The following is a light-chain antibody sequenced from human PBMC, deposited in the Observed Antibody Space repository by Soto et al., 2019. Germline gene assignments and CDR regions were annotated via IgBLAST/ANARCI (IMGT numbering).Light chain of an antibody. Sequence: QSALTQPASVSASPGQSITISCTGTSSDVGGYNYVSWYQQHPGKAPKLMIYEVSSRPSGVSDRFPGSKSGNTAPLTISGLQAEDEADYFCGSYTSSSTLVFGGGTKVTVL. CDR3: GSYTSSSTLV. V-gene: IGLV2-14*01. CDR2: EVS. J-gene: IGLJ3*02. CDR1: SSDVGGYNY.